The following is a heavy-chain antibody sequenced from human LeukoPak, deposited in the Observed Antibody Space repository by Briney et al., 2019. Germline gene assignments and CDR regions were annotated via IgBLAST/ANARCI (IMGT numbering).Heavy chain of an antibody. V-gene: IGHV2-5*02. D-gene: IGHD4-11*01. Sequence: ESGPTLVNPTQTLTLTCTVSGFSLNTSGVGVGWIRQPPGKALEWLALIYWDDDKRYSPSLKSCLTVTKDTSKNQVVLTVTNMDPVDTATYYCAHRRQYSNYCFDYWGQGTLVTVSS. J-gene: IGHJ4*01. CDR1: GFSLNTSGVG. CDR2: IYWDDDK. CDR3: AHRRQYSNYCFDY.